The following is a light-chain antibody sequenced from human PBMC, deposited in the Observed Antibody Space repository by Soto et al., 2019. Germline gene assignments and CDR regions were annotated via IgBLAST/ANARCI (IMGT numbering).Light chain of an antibody. J-gene: IGLJ1*01. CDR3: AVWDDSLNGHG. CDR1: SSNMGSNT. V-gene: IGLV1-44*01. CDR2: TND. Sequence: QSVLTQPPSASGTPGQTATISCYGSSSNMGSNTVHWFQQFPGTAPKLLIYTNDQRPSGVPDRFSGSNSGTSASLAISGLQSEDEADYYCAVWDDSLNGHGFGAGTKVTVL.